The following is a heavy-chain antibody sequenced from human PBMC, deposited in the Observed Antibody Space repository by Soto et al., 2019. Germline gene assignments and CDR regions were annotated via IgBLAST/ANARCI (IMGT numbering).Heavy chain of an antibody. CDR3: ASGGQQLVSDYYYYGMDV. D-gene: IGHD6-13*01. CDR1: GGTFSSYA. V-gene: IGHV1-69*06. CDR2: IIPIFGTA. Sequence: GASVKVSCKASGGTFSSYAISWVRRAPGQGLEWMGGIIPIFGTANYAQKFQGRVTITADKSTSTAYMELSSLRSEDTAVYYCASGGQQLVSDYYYYGMDVWGQGTTVTVSS. J-gene: IGHJ6*02.